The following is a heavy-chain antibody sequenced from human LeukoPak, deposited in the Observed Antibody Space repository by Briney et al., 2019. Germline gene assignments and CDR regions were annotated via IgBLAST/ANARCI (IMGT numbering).Heavy chain of an antibody. CDR3: ARDSSSWSVVWFDP. Sequence: GGSLSLSCAASGFTFSDYYMSWIRQAPGKWLEWVSYISSSGSTIYYADSVKGRFTISRDNAKNSLYLQMNSLRAEDTAVYYCARDSSSWSVVWFDPWGQGTLVTVSS. D-gene: IGHD6-13*01. CDR1: GFTFSDYY. V-gene: IGHV3-11*01. CDR2: ISSSGSTI. J-gene: IGHJ5*02.